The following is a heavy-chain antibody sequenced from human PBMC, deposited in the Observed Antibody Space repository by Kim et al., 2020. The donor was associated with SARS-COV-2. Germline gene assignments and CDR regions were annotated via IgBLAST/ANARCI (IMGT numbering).Heavy chain of an antibody. CDR1: GFTFSSYS. Sequence: GGSLRLSCAASGFTFSSYSMNWVRQAPGKGLEWVSSISSSSSYIYYADSVKGRFTISRDNAKNSLYLQMNSLRAEDTAVYYCARDVKGYCSSTSCYHDYGMDVWGQGTTVTVSS. J-gene: IGHJ6*02. V-gene: IGHV3-21*01. D-gene: IGHD2-2*01. CDR3: ARDVKGYCSSTSCYHDYGMDV. CDR2: ISSSSSYI.